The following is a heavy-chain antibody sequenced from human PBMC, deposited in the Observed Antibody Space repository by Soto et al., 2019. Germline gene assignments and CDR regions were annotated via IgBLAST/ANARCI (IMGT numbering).Heavy chain of an antibody. CDR2: INHSGST. D-gene: IGHD6-25*01. V-gene: IGHV4-34*01. CDR1: GWSFSGYY. CDR3: ARRLGDGSGRTNWFDH. Sequence: PXETLSLTCAVDGWSFSGYYWSWIRQPPGKGLEWIGEINHSGSTNYNPSLKIRVTISVDTSKNQFSLKLSSVTAADTAVYSCARRLGDGSGRTNWFDHWGQGTLVTVSS. J-gene: IGHJ5*02.